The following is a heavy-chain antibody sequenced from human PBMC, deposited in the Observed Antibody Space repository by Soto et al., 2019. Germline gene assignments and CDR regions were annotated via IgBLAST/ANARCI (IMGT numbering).Heavy chain of an antibody. V-gene: IGHV1-18*01. D-gene: IGHD6-6*01. J-gene: IGHJ6*03. CDR1: GYTFTNYG. CDR2: ISAYNGNT. Sequence: QVQLLQSGAEVKKPGASVKVSCKASGYTFTNYGITWVRQAPGQGREWMGWISAYNGNTHYTQRLQGRVTMTTDTSTSTAYMELRGLRSDDTAVYYCARVLQLVGYFYYYMDVWGKGTTVTVSS. CDR3: ARVLQLVGYFYYYMDV.